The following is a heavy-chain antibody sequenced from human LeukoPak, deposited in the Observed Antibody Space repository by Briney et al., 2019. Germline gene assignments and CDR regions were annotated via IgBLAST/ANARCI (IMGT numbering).Heavy chain of an antibody. CDR1: GGSISSYY. Sequence: SETLSLTCTVSGGSISSYYRNWIRQSPEKGLEWIGYIDFDGITNYNPSLKSRVTISVDTSKNQFSLKLSSVTAADTAVYYCARVPGLLWFGEPPLGAFDIWGQGTVVTVSS. CDR2: IDFDGIT. V-gene: IGHV4-59*01. CDR3: ARVPGLLWFGEPPLGAFDI. D-gene: IGHD3-10*01. J-gene: IGHJ3*02.